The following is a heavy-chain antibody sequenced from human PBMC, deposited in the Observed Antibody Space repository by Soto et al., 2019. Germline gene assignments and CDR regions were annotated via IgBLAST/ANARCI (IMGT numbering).Heavy chain of an antibody. Sequence: GASVKVSCKASGYTFTSYGISWVRQAPGQGLEWMGWISAYNGNTNYAQKLQGRVTMTTDTSTSTAYMELRSLRSDDTAVYYCARDEWSDIVVEDYYYYGMDVWGQGTTVTVS. CDR1: GYTFTSYG. CDR3: ARDEWSDIVVEDYYYYGMDV. D-gene: IGHD2-2*01. CDR2: ISAYNGNT. V-gene: IGHV1-18*04. J-gene: IGHJ6*02.